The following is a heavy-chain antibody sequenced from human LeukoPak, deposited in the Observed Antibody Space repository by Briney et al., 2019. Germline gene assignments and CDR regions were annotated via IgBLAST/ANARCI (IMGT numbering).Heavy chain of an antibody. CDR3: ARHRPPIAVAGYFDY. CDR1: GFTFDDYG. CDR2: INWNGGST. J-gene: IGHJ4*02. D-gene: IGHD6-19*01. Sequence: GGSLRLFCAASGFTFDDYGMSWVRQAPGKGLDWVSGINWNGGSTGYADSVKGRFTISRDNAKNSLYLQMNSLRAEDTALYYCARHRPPIAVAGYFDYWGQGTLVTVSS. V-gene: IGHV3-20*04.